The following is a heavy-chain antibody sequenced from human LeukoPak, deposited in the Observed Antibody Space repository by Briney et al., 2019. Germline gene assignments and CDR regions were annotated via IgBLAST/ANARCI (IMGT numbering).Heavy chain of an antibody. D-gene: IGHD4-23*01. CDR1: GGSFSDYY. Sequence: SETLSLTCAVYGGSFSDYYWNWIRQPPGKGLEWIGEINHSGSTNYNPSLKSRVTISVDTSKNQFSLKLSSVTAADTAVYYCARDLLNEGNHLDYWGQGTLVTVSS. J-gene: IGHJ4*02. CDR3: ARDLLNEGNHLDY. CDR2: INHSGST. V-gene: IGHV4-34*01.